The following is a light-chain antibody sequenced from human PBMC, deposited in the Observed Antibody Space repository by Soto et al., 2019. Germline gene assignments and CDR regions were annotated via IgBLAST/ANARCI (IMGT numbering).Light chain of an antibody. Sequence: NFMLTQPHSVWESPEKTVIISCTSSSGSIASNYVQWYQQRPGSSPTTVIYEDNQRPSGVPDRFSGSIDSSSNSASLTISGLETEDEADYYCQSYDATNQVFGGGTKLTVL. CDR2: EDN. J-gene: IGLJ3*02. CDR1: SGSIASNY. CDR3: QSYDATNQV. V-gene: IGLV6-57*01.